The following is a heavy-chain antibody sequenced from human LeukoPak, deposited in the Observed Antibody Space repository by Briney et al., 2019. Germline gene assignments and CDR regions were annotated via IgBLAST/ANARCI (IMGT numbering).Heavy chain of an antibody. CDR2: IYYSGST. CDR1: GGSLSSYY. CDR3: ARSPSMVRGVIYWFDP. J-gene: IGHJ5*02. Sequence: SETLSLTCTVSGGSLSSYYWSWIRQPPGKGLEWIGYIYYSGSTNYNPSLKSRVTISVDTSKNQFSLKLSSVTAADTAVYYCARSPSMVRGVIYWFDPWGQGTLVTVSS. V-gene: IGHV4-59*01. D-gene: IGHD3-10*01.